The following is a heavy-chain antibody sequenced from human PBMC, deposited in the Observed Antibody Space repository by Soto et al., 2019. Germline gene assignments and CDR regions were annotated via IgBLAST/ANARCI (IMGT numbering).Heavy chain of an antibody. J-gene: IGHJ4*02. CDR1: GFTFSSYG. CDR3: ARASRDGYNFDY. D-gene: IGHD5-12*01. Sequence: QVQLVESGGGVVQPGRSLRLSCAASGFTFSSYGMHWVRQAPGKGLEWVAVIWYEGSNKYYADSVKGGFTIARDNSKNTLYRQMNRLRAEDTAVCCCARASRDGYNFDYWGQGTLVTVSS. V-gene: IGHV3-33*01. CDR2: IWYEGSNK.